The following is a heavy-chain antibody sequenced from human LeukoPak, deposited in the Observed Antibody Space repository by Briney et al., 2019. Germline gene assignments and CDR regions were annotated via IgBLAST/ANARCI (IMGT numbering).Heavy chain of an antibody. J-gene: IGHJ4*02. D-gene: IGHD3-22*01. V-gene: IGHV1-69*13. Sequence: SVKVSCKASGGTFSSYAISWVRQAPGQGLEWMGGIIPIFGTANYAQKFQGRVTITADESTSTAYMELSSLRSDDTAVYYCARGMRLLQTGGGDCFDYWGQGTLVTVSS. CDR3: ARGMRLLQTGGGDCFDY. CDR1: GGTFSSYA. CDR2: IIPIFGTA.